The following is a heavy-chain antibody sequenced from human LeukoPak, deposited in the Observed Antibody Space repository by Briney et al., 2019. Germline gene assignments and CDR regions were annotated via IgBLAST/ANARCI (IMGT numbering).Heavy chain of an antibody. J-gene: IGHJ3*02. D-gene: IGHD2-2*01. CDR1: GHSFTDYW. Sequence: GESLKISCKVSGHSFTDYWIGWVRQMPGKGLEWMGVIFPGDSDTRYSPSFQGQVTISADKSISTAYLQWSSLKASDTAMYYCARKKDIVVVPAAEDAFDIWGQGTMVTVSS. CDR2: IFPGDSDT. V-gene: IGHV5-51*01. CDR3: ARKKDIVVVPAAEDAFDI.